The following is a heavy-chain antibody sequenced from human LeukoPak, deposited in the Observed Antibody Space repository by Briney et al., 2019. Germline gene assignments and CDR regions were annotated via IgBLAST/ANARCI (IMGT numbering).Heavy chain of an antibody. J-gene: IGHJ4*02. CDR1: GDSVSSNSAA. D-gene: IGHD3-10*01. Sequence: SQTLSLTCAISGDSVSSNSAAWNWIRQSPSRGLEWLGRTYYRSKWCYDYAVSVKSRITINPDTSKNQFSLQLNSVTPEDTAVYYCAKDMDVGDYGSGDYFDYCGQGTLVTVSS. V-gene: IGHV6-1*01. CDR2: TYYRSKWCY. CDR3: AKDMDVGDYGSGDYFDY.